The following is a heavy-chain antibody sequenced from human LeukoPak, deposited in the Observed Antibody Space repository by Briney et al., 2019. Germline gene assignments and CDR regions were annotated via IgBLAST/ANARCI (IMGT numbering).Heavy chain of an antibody. V-gene: IGHV4-34*01. Sequence: SETLSLTCAVYGGSFSGYYWSWIRQPPGKGLEWIGEINHSGSTNYNPSLKSRVTISVDTSKNQFSLKLSSVTAADTAVYYCARTNVATLDYWGQGTLVTVSS. J-gene: IGHJ4*02. CDR3: ARTNVATLDY. D-gene: IGHD1-1*01. CDR2: INHSGST. CDR1: GGSFSGYY.